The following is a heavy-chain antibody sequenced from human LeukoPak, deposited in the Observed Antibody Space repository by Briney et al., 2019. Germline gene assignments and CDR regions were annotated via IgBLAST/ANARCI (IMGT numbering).Heavy chain of an antibody. D-gene: IGHD6-13*01. CDR1: GGSLSGGGYY. J-gene: IGHJ5*02. CDR2: IYYSGRN. CDR3: ARALPTVGTHPWFDP. V-gene: IGHV4-31*03. Sequence: PSQTLSLTCTVSGGSLSGGGYYWSWTRQHPGKGLEWIGYIYYSGRNYFKPSLKSRVTISVDTSKNQFSLKLSSVTAADTAVYYCARALPTVGTHPWFDPWGQGTLVTVSS.